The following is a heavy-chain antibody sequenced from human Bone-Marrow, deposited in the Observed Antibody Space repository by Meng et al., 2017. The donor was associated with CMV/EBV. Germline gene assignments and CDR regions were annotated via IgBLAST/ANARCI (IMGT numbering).Heavy chain of an antibody. Sequence: SQTLSLTCAVYGGSFSGYYWSWIRQPPGKGLEWIGEINHSGSTNYNPSLKSRVTISVDTSKNQFSLKLSSVTAADTAVYYCARWRLYYYDSSGAFDIWGQGTMVTVSS. CDR3: ARWRLYYYDSSGAFDI. D-gene: IGHD3-22*01. CDR2: INHSGST. CDR1: GGSFSGYY. J-gene: IGHJ3*02. V-gene: IGHV4-34*01.